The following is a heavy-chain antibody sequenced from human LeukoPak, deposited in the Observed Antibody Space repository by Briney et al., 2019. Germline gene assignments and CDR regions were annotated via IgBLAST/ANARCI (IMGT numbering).Heavy chain of an antibody. CDR1: GFTFSSYT. CDR3: ARLGYCSSTSCYTSYFDY. J-gene: IGHJ4*02. Sequence: GGSLRLSCAASGFTFSSYTMNWVRQPPGKGLEWVSNIGTSSTTIYYADSVKGRFTISRDNAKNSLYLQMNSLRAEDTAVYYCARLGYCSSTSCYTSYFDYWGQGTLVTVSS. D-gene: IGHD2-2*02. V-gene: IGHV3-48*04. CDR2: IGTSSTTI.